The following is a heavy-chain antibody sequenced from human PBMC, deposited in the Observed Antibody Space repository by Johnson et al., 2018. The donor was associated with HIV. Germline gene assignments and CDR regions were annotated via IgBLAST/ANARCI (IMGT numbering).Heavy chain of an antibody. CDR1: GFTFSSYA. Sequence: QVQLVESGGGVVQPGRSLRLSCAASGFTFSSYAMHWVRQAPGKGLEWVAVISYDGSNKYYADSVKGRLTISRDNSKNTLYLQMSSLRAEDTAMYYCGRDRSSRWGMGDACDIWGQGTMVTVSS. V-gene: IGHV3-30-3*01. J-gene: IGHJ3*02. CDR3: GRDRSSRWGMGDACDI. D-gene: IGHD6-13*01. CDR2: ISYDGSNK.